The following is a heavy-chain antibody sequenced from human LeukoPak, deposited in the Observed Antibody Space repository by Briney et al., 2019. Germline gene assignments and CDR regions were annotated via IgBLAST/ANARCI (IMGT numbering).Heavy chain of an antibody. V-gene: IGHV4-31*03. CDR2: IYYSGST. D-gene: IGHD1-7*01. J-gene: IGHJ4*02. CDR1: GGSISSGGYY. CDR3: ARSYNRNYSPFDY. Sequence: PSQTLSLTCTVSGGSISSGGYYWSWIRQHPGKGLEWIGYIYYSGSTYYNPSLKSRVTISVDTSKNQFSLKLSSVTAADTAVYYCARSYNRNYSPFDYWGRGTLVTVSS.